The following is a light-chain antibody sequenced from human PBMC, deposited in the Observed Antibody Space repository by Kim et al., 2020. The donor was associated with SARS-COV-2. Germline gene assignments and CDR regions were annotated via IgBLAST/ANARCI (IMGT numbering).Light chain of an antibody. CDR3: QQYGSSPFT. V-gene: IGKV3-20*01. Sequence: PGESATLSSRASQSVSSSYLAWYQQKPDQAPRLLIYGASSRATGIPDRFSGSGSGTDFTLTISRLEPEDFAVYYCQQYGSSPFTFGPGTKVDIK. CDR1: QSVSSSY. J-gene: IGKJ3*01. CDR2: GAS.